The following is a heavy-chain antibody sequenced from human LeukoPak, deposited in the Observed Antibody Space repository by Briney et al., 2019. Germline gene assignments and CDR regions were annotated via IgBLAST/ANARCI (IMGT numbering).Heavy chain of an antibody. J-gene: IGHJ2*01. CDR2: ISGSGGRT. D-gene: IGHD5-24*01. CDR1: GFTFSSYA. V-gene: IGHV3-23*01. Sequence: GGSLRLSCAASGFTFSSYAMSWVRQAPGKGLEWVSAISGSGGRTYYADSVKGRFTISRDNSKNTLYLQMNSLRAEDTAVYYCASQRWGTYWYFDLWGRGTLVTASS. CDR3: ASQRWGTYWYFDL.